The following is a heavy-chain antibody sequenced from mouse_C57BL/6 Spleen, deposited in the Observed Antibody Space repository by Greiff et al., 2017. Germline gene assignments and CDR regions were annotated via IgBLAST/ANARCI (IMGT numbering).Heavy chain of an antibody. Sequence: QVQLQQPGAELVRPGSSVKLSCKASGYTFTSYWMHWVKQRPIQGLEWIGNIDPSDSETPYNQKFKDKATLTVDKSSSTTYMQLSSLTSEDSAVFYCARAVTTVVLDYWGQGTTLTVSS. CDR3: ARAVTTVVLDY. J-gene: IGHJ2*01. CDR1: GYTFTSYW. V-gene: IGHV1-52*01. D-gene: IGHD1-1*01. CDR2: IDPSDSET.